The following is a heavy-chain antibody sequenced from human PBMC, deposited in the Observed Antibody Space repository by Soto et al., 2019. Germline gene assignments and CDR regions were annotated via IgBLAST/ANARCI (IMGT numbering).Heavy chain of an antibody. Sequence: GGAVRRSWAASGCTFSSDGMHWVSQEPGKGLEWVAVIWYDGSNKYYADSVKGRFTISRGNSKNTLYLQMNSLRAEDTAVYYCATGIVGDPWPFDYWGQGTLVTVSS. CDR3: ATGIVGDPWPFDY. CDR2: IWYDGSNK. J-gene: IGHJ4*02. D-gene: IGHD1-26*01. CDR1: GCTFSSDG. V-gene: IGHV3-33*01.